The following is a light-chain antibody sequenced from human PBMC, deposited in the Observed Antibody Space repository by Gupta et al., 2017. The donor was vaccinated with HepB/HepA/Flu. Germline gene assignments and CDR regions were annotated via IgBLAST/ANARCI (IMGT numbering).Light chain of an antibody. V-gene: IGLV3-1*01. CDR1: ELGDKF. Sequence: SSELTQPRSVSVSPGQTATIACPGVELGDKFASWYQQKTGQSPVLVIYRDSKRPSGIPERFSGSNSGDTATLTISGTQAMDEADYYCQAWDSSAAVVFGGGTKLTVL. J-gene: IGLJ3*02. CDR3: QAWDSSAAVV. CDR2: RDS.